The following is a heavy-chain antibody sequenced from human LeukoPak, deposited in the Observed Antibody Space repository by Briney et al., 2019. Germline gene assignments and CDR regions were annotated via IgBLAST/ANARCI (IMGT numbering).Heavy chain of an antibody. CDR2: ISSSSSTI. Sequence: GGSLRLSCAASGFTFSSYSMNWVRQAPGKGLEWVSYISSSSSTIYYADSVKGRFTISRDNAKNSLYLQMNSLRDEDTAVYYCARDLSMVRGVIDAVDYWGQGTLVTVSS. D-gene: IGHD3-10*01. CDR3: ARDLSMVRGVIDAVDY. V-gene: IGHV3-48*02. CDR1: GFTFSSYS. J-gene: IGHJ4*02.